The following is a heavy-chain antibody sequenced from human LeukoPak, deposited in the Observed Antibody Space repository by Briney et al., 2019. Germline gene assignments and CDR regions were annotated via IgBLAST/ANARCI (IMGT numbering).Heavy chain of an antibody. CDR2: IYHSGST. V-gene: IGHV4-30-2*01. D-gene: IGHD6-19*01. J-gene: IGHJ4*02. CDR1: GGSISSGGYS. Sequence: SQTLSLTCAVSGGSISSGGYSWSWIRQPPGKGLEWIGYIYHSGSTYYNPSLKSRVTISVDRSKNQFSLKLSSVTAADTAVYYCAREQWLVRLGYWGQGTLVTVSS. CDR3: AREQWLVRLGY.